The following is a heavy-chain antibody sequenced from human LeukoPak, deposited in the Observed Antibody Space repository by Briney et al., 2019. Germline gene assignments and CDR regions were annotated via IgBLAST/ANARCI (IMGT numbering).Heavy chain of an antibody. Sequence: PSETLSLTCAVYGGSFSAYYWSWIRQPPGKGLEWMGEINHSGSTNYNPSLKSRATISVDTSKKQFSLKLSSLTAADTAVCYCARGSCSGGSCYLYNYYHYMDVWGKGTTVTVSS. CDR1: GGSFSAYY. V-gene: IGHV4-34*01. CDR2: INHSGST. CDR3: ARGSCSGGSCYLYNYYHYMDV. D-gene: IGHD2-15*01. J-gene: IGHJ6*03.